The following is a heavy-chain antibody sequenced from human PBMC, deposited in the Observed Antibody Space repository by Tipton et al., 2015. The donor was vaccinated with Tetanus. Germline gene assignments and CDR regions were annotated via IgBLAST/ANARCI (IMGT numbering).Heavy chain of an antibody. CDR1: GGSVRSGDYQ. CDR3: ARANYEFPKKGPFDS. J-gene: IGHJ4*02. D-gene: IGHD3-3*01. Sequence: TLSLTCTVSGGSVRSGDYQWNWIRQPPGKGLEWLAYISYSGSTNSNYALKSRITISRDTSKNQISLKLTSVTAADTAVYYCARANYEFPKKGPFDSWGQGALVIVSS. CDR2: ISYSGST. V-gene: IGHV4-61*08.